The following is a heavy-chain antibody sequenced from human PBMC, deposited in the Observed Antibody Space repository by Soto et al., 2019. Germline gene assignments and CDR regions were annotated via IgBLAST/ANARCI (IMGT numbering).Heavy chain of an antibody. CDR3: ARGFGGHYYCSGSYYKNYYYGMDV. D-gene: IGHD3-10*01. CDR1: GGSFSGYY. CDR2: INHSGST. J-gene: IGHJ6*02. V-gene: IGHV4-34*01. Sequence: SETLSLTCAGYGGSFSGYYWSWIRQPPGKGLEWIGEINHSGSTNYNPSLKSRVTISVDTSKNQFSLKLSSVTAADTAVYYCARGFGGHYYCSGSYYKNYYYGMDVWGQGTTVTVSS.